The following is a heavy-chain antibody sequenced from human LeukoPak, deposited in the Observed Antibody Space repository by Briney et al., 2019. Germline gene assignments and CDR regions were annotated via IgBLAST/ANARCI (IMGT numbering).Heavy chain of an antibody. V-gene: IGHV3-23*01. D-gene: IGHD5-12*01. J-gene: IGHJ4*02. CDR2: ISGSGGST. CDR1: GFTFRSYA. Sequence: GGSLRLSCAASGFTFRSYAMSWVRQAPGKGLEGVSAISGSGGSTYYADSGKGRLTISRDNSKNTLYLQMNSLRAEDTAVYYCAKDCDIVATYFDYWGQGTLVTVSS. CDR3: AKDCDIVATYFDY.